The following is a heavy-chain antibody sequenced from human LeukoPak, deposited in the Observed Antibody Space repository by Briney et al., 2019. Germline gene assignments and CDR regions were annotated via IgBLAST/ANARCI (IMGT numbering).Heavy chain of an antibody. Sequence: ASVKVSCKASGYTFTSYGISWVRQAPGQGLEWMGWISAYNGNTNFPQKLQGRVILTTDTSTSTAYMELRSLRSDDTAVYYCARVYNTYYDFWSGHIYYMDVWGKGTTVTVSS. CDR3: ARVYNTYYDFWSGHIYYMDV. J-gene: IGHJ6*03. CDR1: GYTFTSYG. V-gene: IGHV1-18*01. CDR2: ISAYNGNT. D-gene: IGHD3-3*01.